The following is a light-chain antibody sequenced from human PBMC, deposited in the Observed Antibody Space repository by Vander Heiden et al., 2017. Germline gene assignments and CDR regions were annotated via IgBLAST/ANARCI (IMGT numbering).Light chain of an antibody. CDR2: WAS. CDR1: QSLLYSSNNKNY. J-gene: IGKJ3*01. V-gene: IGKV4-1*01. Sequence: DVVMTQSPDSLAVPLGARATINCTSSQSLLYSSNNKNYLTWYQQKPGQPPKLLIYWASTRESGVPDRFSGSGSGTDFTLAISSLQAEDVAVYYCHQYYRTPFTFGPGTKVDIK. CDR3: HQYYRTPFT.